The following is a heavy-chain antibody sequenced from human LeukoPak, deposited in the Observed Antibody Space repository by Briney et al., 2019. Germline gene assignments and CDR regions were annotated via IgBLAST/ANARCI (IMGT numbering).Heavy chain of an antibody. J-gene: IGHJ5*02. D-gene: IGHD3-22*01. Sequence: PSETLSLTCTVSGGSISSYYWNWIRQPAGKGLEWIGRIYSSGGTEYNPSLKSRVTMSVDTSKNQFSLNLTSVTAADTAFYYCAREDSSGYYSWFDPWGQGTLVTVPS. V-gene: IGHV4-4*07. CDR2: IYSSGGT. CDR3: AREDSSGYYSWFDP. CDR1: GGSISSYY.